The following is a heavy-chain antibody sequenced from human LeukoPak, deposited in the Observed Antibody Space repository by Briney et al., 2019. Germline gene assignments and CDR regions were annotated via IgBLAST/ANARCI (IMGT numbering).Heavy chain of an antibody. D-gene: IGHD3-10*01. CDR1: GGSISSGGYS. CDR2: IYYSGST. Sequence: PSQTLSLTCAVSGGSISSGGYSWSWIRQPPGKGLEWIGYIYYSGSTYYNPSLKSRVTISVDTSKNQFSLKLSSVTAADTAVYYCARELWFGESPVDYWGQGTLVTVSS. V-gene: IGHV4-30-2*05. CDR3: ARELWFGESPVDY. J-gene: IGHJ4*02.